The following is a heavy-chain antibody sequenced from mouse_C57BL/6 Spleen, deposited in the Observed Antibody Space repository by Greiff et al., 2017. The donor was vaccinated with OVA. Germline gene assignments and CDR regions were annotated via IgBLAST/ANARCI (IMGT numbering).Heavy chain of an antibody. CDR2: ISGGGGNT. J-gene: IGHJ1*03. V-gene: IGHV5-9*01. CDR3: ARRFYYYGSSHWYFDV. CDR1: GFTFSSYT. Sequence: EVKVVESGGGLVKPGGSLKLSCAASGFTFSSYTMSWVRQTPEKRLEWVATISGGGGNTYYPDSVKGRFTIARDNAKNTLYLQMSSLRSEDTALYYCARRFYYYGSSHWYFDVWGTGTTVTVSS. D-gene: IGHD1-1*01.